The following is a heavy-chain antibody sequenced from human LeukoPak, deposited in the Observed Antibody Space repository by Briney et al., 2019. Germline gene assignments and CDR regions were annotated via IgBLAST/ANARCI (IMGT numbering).Heavy chain of an antibody. D-gene: IGHD6-25*01. J-gene: IGHJ3*02. CDR2: IFPSGGEI. Sequence: PGGSLRLSCAASGFTFSTFAMIWVRQPPGKGLEWVSSIFPSGGEIHYADSVRGRFTISRDNSKNTLYLQMNSLRAEDTAVYYCARDPNSSGIWGQGTMVTVSS. CDR3: ARDPNSSGI. V-gene: IGHV3-23*01. CDR1: GFTFSTFA.